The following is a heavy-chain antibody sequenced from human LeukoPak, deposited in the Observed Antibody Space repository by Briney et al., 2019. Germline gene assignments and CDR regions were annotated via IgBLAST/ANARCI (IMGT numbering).Heavy chain of an antibody. D-gene: IGHD3-22*01. V-gene: IGHV3-49*03. CDR3: ARVSSMIPDY. J-gene: IGHJ4*02. CDR2: IRSKAYGGTT. Sequence: GGSLRLSCTASGFTFRDYAMSWFRQAPGKGLEWVSFIRSKAYGGTTEYAASVKGRFTISRDDSKSIAYLQMNSLKTEDTAVYYCARVSSMIPDYWGQGTLVTVSS. CDR1: GFTFRDYA.